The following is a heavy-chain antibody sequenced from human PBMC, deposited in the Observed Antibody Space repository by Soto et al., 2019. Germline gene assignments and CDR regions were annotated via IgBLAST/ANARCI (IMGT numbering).Heavy chain of an antibody. D-gene: IGHD6-13*01. Sequence: GGSLRLSCAASGFTFISYSMNWVRQAPGKGLEWVSSISSSSSYIYYADSVKGRFTISRDNAKNSLYLQMNSLRAEDTAVYYCARDVGSSSWYPLAFDYWGQGTLVTVSS. CDR1: GFTFISYS. V-gene: IGHV3-21*01. CDR2: ISSSSSYI. J-gene: IGHJ4*02. CDR3: ARDVGSSSWYPLAFDY.